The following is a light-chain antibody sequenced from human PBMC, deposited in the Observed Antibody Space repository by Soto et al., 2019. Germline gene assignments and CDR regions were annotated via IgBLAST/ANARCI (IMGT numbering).Light chain of an antibody. CDR1: QSVRTN. V-gene: IGKV3-15*01. CDR2: DTF. CDR3: QQYNHSPGT. Sequence: EIVITQSPATLSVSPGERATLSCRASQSVRTNLAWYPHKPGQTPRLLIYDTFTRETGITARFSGSGAGTECTLTINSLQSEDFAVDYCQQYNHSPGTFGQGTKVDIK. J-gene: IGKJ1*01.